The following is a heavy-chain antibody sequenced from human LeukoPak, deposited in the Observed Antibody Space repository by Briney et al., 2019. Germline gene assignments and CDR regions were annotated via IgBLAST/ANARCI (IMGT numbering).Heavy chain of an antibody. V-gene: IGHV4-59*08. Sequence: PSETLSLTCTVAGGSISSYYWSLIRQPPGKGLEWIGYIYYSGSTNYNPSLKSRVTISVDTSKNQFSLKLSSVTAADTAVYYCARQRATYYYDSSGPKPDAFDIWGQGTMVTVSS. D-gene: IGHD3-22*01. CDR3: ARQRATYYYDSSGPKPDAFDI. J-gene: IGHJ3*02. CDR1: GGSISSYY. CDR2: IYYSGST.